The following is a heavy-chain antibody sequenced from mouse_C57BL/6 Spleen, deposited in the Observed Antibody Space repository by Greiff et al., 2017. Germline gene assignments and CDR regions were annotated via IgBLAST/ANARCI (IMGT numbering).Heavy chain of an antibody. V-gene: IGHV1-19*01. D-gene: IGHD2-14*01. Sequence: VQLQQSGPVLVKPGASVKMSCKASGYTFTDYYMHWVKQSHGKSLEWIGVINPYNGGTSYNQKFKGKATLTVDKSSSTAYMGLNSLTSEDSAVYYCARGGGTAMDYWGQGTSVTVSS. CDR2: INPYNGGT. J-gene: IGHJ4*01. CDR1: GYTFTDYY. CDR3: ARGGGTAMDY.